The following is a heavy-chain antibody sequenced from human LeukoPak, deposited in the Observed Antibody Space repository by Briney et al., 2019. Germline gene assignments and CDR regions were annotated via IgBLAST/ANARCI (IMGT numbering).Heavy chain of an antibody. J-gene: IGHJ5*01. Sequence: PGGSLRLSCAASGFSFTAYSMNWVRQALGRGLEWISYIGPGGDIYYADSVTGRFTVSRDTAKNSLYLQMNGLRVEDTAVYYCARRFDSWGQGTLVTVSS. CDR2: IGPGGDI. CDR3: ARRFDS. CDR1: GFSFTAYS. V-gene: IGHV3-48*01.